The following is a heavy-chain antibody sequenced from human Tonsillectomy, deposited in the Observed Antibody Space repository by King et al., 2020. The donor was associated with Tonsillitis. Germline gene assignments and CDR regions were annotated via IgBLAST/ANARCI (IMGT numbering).Heavy chain of an antibody. CDR3: ARSTYFECVWGSYRQGPFDY. D-gene: IGHD3-16*02. CDR1: GLTFSSYS. J-gene: IGHJ4*02. Sequence: VQLVESGGGLVKPGGSLRLSCAASGLTFSSYSMNWVRQAPGKGLEWVSSISSSGTYIYYADSVKGRFTISRDNAKKSLFLQMNSLRAEDTAVYYCARSTYFECVWGSYRQGPFDYWGQGTLVTVSS. V-gene: IGHV3-21*01. CDR2: ISSSGTYI.